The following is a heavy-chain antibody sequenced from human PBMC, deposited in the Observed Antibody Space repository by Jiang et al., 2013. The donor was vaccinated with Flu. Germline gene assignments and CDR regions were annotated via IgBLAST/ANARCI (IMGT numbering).Heavy chain of an antibody. CDR3: ARHGRLEFEY. CDR1: GASISSHY. V-gene: IGHV4-59*08. Sequence: GPGLVKPSETVSLTCTVSGASISSHYWSWFRQPPGKGLEWIGYMYYSGSTTNYNPSLKSRVTISLDTSKNQVYLRPNSVTAADTAVYYCARHGRLEFEYWGQGTLVTVSS. J-gene: IGHJ4*02. D-gene: IGHD6-19*01. CDR2: MYYSGSTT.